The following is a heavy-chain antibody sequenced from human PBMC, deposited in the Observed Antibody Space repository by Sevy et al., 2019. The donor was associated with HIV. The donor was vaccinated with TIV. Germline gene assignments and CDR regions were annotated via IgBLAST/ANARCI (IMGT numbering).Heavy chain of an antibody. CDR1: GFTFSFYD. V-gene: IGHV3-13*01. D-gene: IGHD2-2*01. J-gene: IGHJ4*02. CDR2: FGIAGDT. CDR3: ARTSTSYSHFDY. Sequence: GGSLRLSCAASGFTFSFYDMHWVRQATGKGLEWVSGFGIAGDTYYAGSVKGRFTISRDNAKNSLYLQMNSLRAGDTAVYYCARTSTSYSHFDYWGQRTLVTVSS.